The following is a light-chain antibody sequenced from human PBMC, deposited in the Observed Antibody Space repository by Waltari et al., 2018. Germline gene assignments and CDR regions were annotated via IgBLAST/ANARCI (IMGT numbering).Light chain of an antibody. CDR3: QHYVRLPAT. V-gene: IGKV3-20*01. J-gene: IGKJ1*01. CDR2: GAS. CDR1: QSVGRS. Sequence: EVLLTQSPGTLSLSPGERATLSCRVSQSVGRSLAWYQQKPGQAPRLLIYGASTRFTGIPDRFSGSGSGTDFSLTISRLEPEDFAVYYCQHYVRLPATFGQGTTVEIK.